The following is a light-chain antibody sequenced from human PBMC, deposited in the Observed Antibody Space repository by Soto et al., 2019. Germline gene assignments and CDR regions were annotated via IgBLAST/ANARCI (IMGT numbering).Light chain of an antibody. CDR3: QQYNNWPPLT. J-gene: IGKJ4*01. CDR2: LAS. CDR1: QSVSIN. Sequence: EIVMTQSPATLSVSPGARATLSCRASQSVSINLAWYQQKPGQAPRLLIYLASTRATGIPARFRGSGSETEFTLTISSLQSEDGAVYYCQQYNNWPPLTFGGGTKVDIK. V-gene: IGKV3-15*01.